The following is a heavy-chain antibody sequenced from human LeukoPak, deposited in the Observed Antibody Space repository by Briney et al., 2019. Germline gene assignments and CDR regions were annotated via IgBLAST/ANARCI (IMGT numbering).Heavy chain of an antibody. J-gene: IGHJ4*02. CDR1: GFIFDSYW. D-gene: IGHD3-16*01. V-gene: IGHV3-7*03. CDR3: AKDWGAWAAWGTYYYFDY. CDR2: INQDGGEK. Sequence: PGGSLRLSCTASGFIFDSYWMGWVRQAPGKGLEWVATINQDGGEKDYVDSVKGRFTISRDNSKNTLYLQMNSLRAEDTAVYYCAKDWGAWAAWGTYYYFDYWGQGTLVTVSS.